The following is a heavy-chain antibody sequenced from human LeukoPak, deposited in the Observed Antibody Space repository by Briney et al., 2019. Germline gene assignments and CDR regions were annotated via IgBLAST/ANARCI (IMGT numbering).Heavy chain of an antibody. CDR1: GGSISSGGYY. CDR2: VYYSGST. D-gene: IGHD3-9*01. CDR3: FFEQKTAYDILTGYYRAISYYFDY. J-gene: IGHJ4*02. V-gene: IGHV4-31*03. Sequence: EPSETLSLTCNVSGGSISSGGYYWSWIRQHPGKGLEWIGYVYYSGSTYYNPSLKSRVTISVDTSKNQFSLKLSSVTAADTAVYFFFFEQKTAYDILTGYYRAISYYFDYWGQGTLVTVSS.